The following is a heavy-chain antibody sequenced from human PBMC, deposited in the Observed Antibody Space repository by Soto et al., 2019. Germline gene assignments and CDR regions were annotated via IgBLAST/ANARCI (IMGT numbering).Heavy chain of an antibody. D-gene: IGHD1-20*01. CDR1: GGSISSYY. V-gene: IGHV4-59*01. CDR2: IYYSGIT. Sequence: QVQLQESGPGLVKPSETLSLTCTVSGGSISSYYWSWIRQPPGKGLEWIGYIYYSGITNYNPSLKIRVPLSVDTSKNQFSLKLSSVTAADTAVYYCARYKSNYYYGMDVWGQGTTVTVSS. CDR3: ARYKSNYYYGMDV. J-gene: IGHJ6*02.